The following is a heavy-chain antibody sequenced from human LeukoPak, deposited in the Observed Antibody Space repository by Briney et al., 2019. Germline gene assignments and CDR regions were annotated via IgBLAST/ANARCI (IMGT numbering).Heavy chain of an antibody. CDR1: GGTFSSYA. CDR2: IIPIFGTA. D-gene: IGHD6-13*01. CDR3: ARGTYAAAAGTVN. V-gene: IGHV1-69*13. Sequence: ASVKVSCKASGGTFSSYAISWVRQAPGQGLGWMGGIIPIFGTANYAQKFQGRVTITADESTSTAYMELSSLRSEDTAVYYCARGTYAAAAGTVNWGQGTLVTVSS. J-gene: IGHJ4*02.